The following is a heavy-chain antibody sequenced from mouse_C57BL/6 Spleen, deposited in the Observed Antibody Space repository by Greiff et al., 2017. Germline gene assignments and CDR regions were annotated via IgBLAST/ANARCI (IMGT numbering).Heavy chain of an antibody. Sequence: QVQLQQSDAELVKPGASVKISCKVSGYTFTDHTIHWMKQRPEQGLEWIGYIYPRDGSTKYNEKFKGKATLTADKSSSTAYMQLNSLTSEDSAVYFGARGIYYDYESYAMDYWGQGTSVTVSS. CDR3: ARGIYYDYESYAMDY. CDR2: IYPRDGST. CDR1: GYTFTDHT. V-gene: IGHV1-78*01. D-gene: IGHD2-4*01. J-gene: IGHJ4*01.